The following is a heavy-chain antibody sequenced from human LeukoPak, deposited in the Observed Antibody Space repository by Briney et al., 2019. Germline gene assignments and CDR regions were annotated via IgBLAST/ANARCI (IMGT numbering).Heavy chain of an antibody. J-gene: IGHJ4*02. CDR3: AKDYSDSRVADVFFEY. V-gene: IGHV3-23*01. CDR1: GFTFSSYA. Sequence: PGGPLRLSCAASGFTFSSYAMSWVRQAPGKGLEWVSGITSGFTPHYADSVKGRFTISRDNSKNTFHLQLNSLRAEDTAVYYCAKDYSDSRVADVFFEYWGQGTLVTVSS. D-gene: IGHD2-15*01. CDR2: ITSGFTP.